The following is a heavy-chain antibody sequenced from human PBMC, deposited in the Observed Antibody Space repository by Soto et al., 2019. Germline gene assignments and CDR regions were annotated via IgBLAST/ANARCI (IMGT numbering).Heavy chain of an antibody. D-gene: IGHD3-22*01. J-gene: IGHJ4*02. CDR1: GFTFSSYS. Sequence: GGSLRLSCAASGFTFSSYSMNWVRQAPGKGLEWVSYISSSSSTIYYADSVKGRFTISRDNSKNTLYLQMNSLRAEDTVLYYCAKDRRYYYVSSGYFDYWGQGTLVTVSS. V-gene: IGHV3-48*01. CDR2: ISSSSSTI. CDR3: AKDRRYYYVSSGYFDY.